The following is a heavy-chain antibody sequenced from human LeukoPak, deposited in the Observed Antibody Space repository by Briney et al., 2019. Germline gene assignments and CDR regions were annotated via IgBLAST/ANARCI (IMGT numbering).Heavy chain of an antibody. CDR1: GGSISSYY. V-gene: IGHV4-59*01. CDR2: IYYSGST. Sequence: TSETLSLTCTVSGGSISSYYSSWIRQPPGKGLEWMGYIYYSGSTNYNPSLKSRVTISVDTSKNQFSLKLSSVTAADTAVYYCARGHRYSSRTDFDYWGQGTLVTVSS. J-gene: IGHJ4*02. D-gene: IGHD6-13*01. CDR3: ARGHRYSSRTDFDY.